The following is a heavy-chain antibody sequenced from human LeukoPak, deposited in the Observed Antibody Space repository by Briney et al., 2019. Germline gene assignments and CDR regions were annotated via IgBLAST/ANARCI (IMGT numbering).Heavy chain of an antibody. CDR1: GYSISSGYY. CDR3: ARDTGPRDFYYYYYMDV. D-gene: IGHD3-3*01. V-gene: IGHV4-38-2*02. J-gene: IGHJ6*03. Sequence: SETLSLTCAVSGYSISSGYYWGWIRQPPGKGLEWIGSIYHSGSTYYNPSLKSRVTISVDTSKNQFSLKLSSVTAADTAVYYCARDTGPRDFYYYYYMDVWGKGTTVTVSS. CDR2: IYHSGST.